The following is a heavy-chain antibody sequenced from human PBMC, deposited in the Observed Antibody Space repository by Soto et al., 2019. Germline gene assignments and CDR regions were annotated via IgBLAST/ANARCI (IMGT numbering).Heavy chain of an antibody. J-gene: IGHJ4*02. CDR1: GGTFSSYT. V-gene: IGHV1-69*02. CDR2: IIPILGIA. D-gene: IGHD2-2*01. Sequence: SVKVSCKASGGTFSSYTISCVRQAPGQGLEWMGRIIPILGIANYAQKFQGRVTMTRNTSISTAYMELSSLRSEDTAVYYCARRRVVPAADLDYWGQGTLVTVSS. CDR3: ARRRVVPAADLDY.